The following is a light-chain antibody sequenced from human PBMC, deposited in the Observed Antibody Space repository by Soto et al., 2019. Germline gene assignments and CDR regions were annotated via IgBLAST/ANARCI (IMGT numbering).Light chain of an antibody. CDR1: HSLLHRSGYNS. V-gene: IGKV2-28*01. CDR2: LVS. CDR3: MQDLQTPYT. Sequence: IVMTQSPLSLPVTPGEPASISCMSSHSLLHRSGYNSLHWYLQKPGQSPQLLIYLVSTRASGVPDRFSGSGSGIDFTLKISRVEADDVGVYYCMQDLQTPYTFGQGTKLEIK. J-gene: IGKJ2*01.